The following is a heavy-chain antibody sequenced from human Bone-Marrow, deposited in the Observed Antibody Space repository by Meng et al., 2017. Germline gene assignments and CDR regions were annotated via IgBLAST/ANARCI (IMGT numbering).Heavy chain of an antibody. Sequence: GESLKISCAASGFTFSSYEMNWVRQAPGKGLEWVAVISYDGSNKYYADSVKGRFTISRDNSKNTLYLQMNSLRAEDTAVYYCARDRDAFDIWGQGTMVTVSS. CDR3: ARDRDAFDI. V-gene: IGHV3-30*01. CDR1: GFTFSSYE. CDR2: ISYDGSNK. J-gene: IGHJ3*02.